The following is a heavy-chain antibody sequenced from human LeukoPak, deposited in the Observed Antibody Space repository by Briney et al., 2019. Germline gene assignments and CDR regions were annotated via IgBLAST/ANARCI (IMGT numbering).Heavy chain of an antibody. D-gene: IGHD6-19*01. J-gene: IGHJ4*02. CDR2: IRGSGVGT. V-gene: IGHV3-23*01. Sequence: PRGSLRLSCAASGFTFSSYAMSWVRQAPGRGLEWVSVIRGSGVGTYYADSVKGRFTISRDNSKNTLYLQLNSLRAEDTAVYYCAKCGPDSDWHFDYWGQGTLVTVSS. CDR1: GFTFSSYA. CDR3: AKCGPDSDWHFDY.